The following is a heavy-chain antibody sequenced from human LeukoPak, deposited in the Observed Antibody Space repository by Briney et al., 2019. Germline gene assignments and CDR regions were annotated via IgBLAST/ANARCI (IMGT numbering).Heavy chain of an antibody. CDR2: ISSSGSTI. D-gene: IGHD4-23*01. CDR1: GFTFSSYE. V-gene: IGHV3-48*03. Sequence: PGGSLRLSCAASGFTFSSYEMNWVRQAPGKGLEWVSYISSSGSTIYYADSVKGRFTFSRDNSKNTLYLQMNSLRAEDTAVYYCARGARKGNDYGGFFDYWGQGTLVTVSS. J-gene: IGHJ4*02. CDR3: ARGARKGNDYGGFFDY.